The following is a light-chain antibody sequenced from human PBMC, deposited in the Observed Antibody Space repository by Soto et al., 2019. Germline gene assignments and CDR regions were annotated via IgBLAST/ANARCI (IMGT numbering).Light chain of an antibody. CDR3: LHLNSYSPDT. Sequence: DIQLTQSPSFLSASVGDRVTITCRASQDISSYLAWYQQKPGKAPKLLIFAASTLQNGVPSRFSGSGSGTEFTLTISSLQPEDFATYYCLHLNSYSPDTFGPGTKVDIK. CDR2: AAS. CDR1: QDISSY. J-gene: IGKJ3*01. V-gene: IGKV1-9*01.